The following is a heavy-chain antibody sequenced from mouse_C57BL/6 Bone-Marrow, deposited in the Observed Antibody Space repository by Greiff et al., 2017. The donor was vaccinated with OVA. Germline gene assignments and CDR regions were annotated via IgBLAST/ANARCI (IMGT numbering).Heavy chain of an antibody. V-gene: IGHV1-64*01. CDR3: AIPITTVVAPDY. CDR2: IHPNSGST. CDR1: GYTFTSYW. Sequence: QVQLQQPGAELVKPGASVKLSCKASGYTFTSYWMHWVKQRPGQGLEWIGMIHPNSGSTKYNEKFKSKATLTVDKSSSTAYMQLSSLTSEDSAVYYCAIPITTVVAPDYWGQGTTLTVSS. J-gene: IGHJ2*01. D-gene: IGHD1-1*01.